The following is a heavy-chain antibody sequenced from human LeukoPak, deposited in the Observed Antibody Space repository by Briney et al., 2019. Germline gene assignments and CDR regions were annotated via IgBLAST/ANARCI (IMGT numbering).Heavy chain of an antibody. CDR2: ISGSGDST. CDR1: GFTFSSYA. J-gene: IGHJ1*01. CDR3: GKGGSYYDSPVYG. D-gene: IGHD3-22*01. Sequence: GGSLRLSCAASGFTFSSYAMHWVRQAPGKGLEWVSVISGSGDSTYYADSVKGRFTISRDNSKNTLYLQMTSLRADDTALYYCGKGGSYYDSPVYGWGLGAQVTVSS. V-gene: IGHV3-23*01.